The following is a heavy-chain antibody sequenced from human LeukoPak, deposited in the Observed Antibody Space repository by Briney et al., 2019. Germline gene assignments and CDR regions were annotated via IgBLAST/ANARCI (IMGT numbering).Heavy chain of an antibody. J-gene: IGHJ4*01. D-gene: IGHD6-6*01. CDR3: ARDDRDISSFRFDY. CDR1: GFTFNTYS. V-gene: IGHV3-21*01. CDR2: ISSHSRDI. Sequence: PGGSLRLSCAASGFTFNTYSMNWVGQAPGKGLEWVSSISSHSRDIYYADSVKGRFTISRDNAKNSLHLQMNSLRAEDTAVYYCARDDRDISSFRFDYWGRGILVTVSS.